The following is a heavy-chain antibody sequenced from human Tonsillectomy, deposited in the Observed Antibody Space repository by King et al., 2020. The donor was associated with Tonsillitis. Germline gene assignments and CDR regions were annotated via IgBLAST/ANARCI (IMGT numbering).Heavy chain of an antibody. CDR3: ARDSRGPRDY. CDR2: VRPDENII. V-gene: IGHV3-74*01. J-gene: IGHJ4*02. Sequence: VQLVESGGGLVQPGESLRLSCTASTFTFSNLWMHWVRQAPGKGLVWVSRVRPDENIIDYADSVKGRFTISRDNAKIAMYLQMNSLTSEDTAVYYCARDSRGPRDYWGRGTLVTVSS. CDR1: TFTFSNLW.